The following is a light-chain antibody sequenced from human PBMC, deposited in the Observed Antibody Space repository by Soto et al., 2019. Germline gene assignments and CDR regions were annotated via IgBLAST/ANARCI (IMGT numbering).Light chain of an antibody. J-gene: IGKJ1*01. CDR3: QQYYSTPR. Sequence: DIWLTQSPHSLCVFLCHTATISRNTSQRLLYSSNNKNYLAWYQQQPGQPPKVLIYWASTRESGVPDRISGSASGTDSTLTISSLKAEDVAVYYCQQYYSTPRLGQGTKVDIK. V-gene: IGKV4-1*01. CDR2: WAS. CDR1: QRLLYSSNNKNY.